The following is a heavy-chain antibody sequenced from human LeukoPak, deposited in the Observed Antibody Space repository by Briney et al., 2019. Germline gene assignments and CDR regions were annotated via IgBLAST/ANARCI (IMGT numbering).Heavy chain of an antibody. CDR3: ASPGSSSVGY. Sequence: GGSLRLSCAASGFTFSSYAMHWVRQAPGKWLEWVAVISYDGSDKYYADSVKGRFTISRDNSKNTLYLQMNSLRAEDAAVYYCASPGSSSVGYWGQGTLVTVSA. V-gene: IGHV3-30*04. CDR1: GFTFSSYA. CDR2: ISYDGSDK. J-gene: IGHJ4*02. D-gene: IGHD6-13*01.